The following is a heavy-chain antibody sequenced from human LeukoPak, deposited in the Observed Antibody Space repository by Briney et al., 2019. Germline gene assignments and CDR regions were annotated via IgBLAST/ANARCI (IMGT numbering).Heavy chain of an antibody. D-gene: IGHD3-9*01. CDR1: GFTFSSYA. CDR3: AKDDGMTGYLNWFDP. Sequence: PGGSLRLSCAASGFTFSSYAMSWVRQAPGKGLGWGSAISGSGGSTYYADSLKGRFTISRDNSKNTLYLQMNSLRAEDTAVYYCAKDDGMTGYLNWFDPWGQGTLVTVSS. J-gene: IGHJ5*02. CDR2: ISGSGGST. V-gene: IGHV3-23*01.